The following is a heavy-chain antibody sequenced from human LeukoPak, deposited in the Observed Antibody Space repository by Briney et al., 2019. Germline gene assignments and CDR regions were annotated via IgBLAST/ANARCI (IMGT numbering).Heavy chain of an antibody. J-gene: IGHJ6*02. V-gene: IGHV1-2*02. CDR1: GYTFTGYY. Sequence: ASVNVSCKASGYTFTGYYMHWVRQALGQGLAWMGWINPNSGGTNYAQKFQDRVTMTRDTSISTAYMELSRLRSDDTAVYYCARDPRGAFGELSAGEIDYYYYGMDVWGQGTTVTVSS. CDR3: ARDPRGAFGELSAGEIDYYYYGMDV. CDR2: INPNSGGT. D-gene: IGHD3-10*01.